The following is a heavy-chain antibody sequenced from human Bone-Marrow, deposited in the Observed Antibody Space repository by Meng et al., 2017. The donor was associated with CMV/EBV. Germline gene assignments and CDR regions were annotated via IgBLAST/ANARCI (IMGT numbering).Heavy chain of an antibody. CDR1: GFTFSSYS. D-gene: IGHD2-2*01. V-gene: IGHV3-21*01. J-gene: IGHJ4*02. Sequence: GGSLRLSCAASGFTFSSYSMNWVRQAPGKGLEWVSSISSSSSYIYYADSVKGRFTISRDNAKNSLYLQMNSLRAEDTAVYYYARGAAIVVVPPTTYVDYWGQGTLVTVSS. CDR2: ISSSSSYI. CDR3: ARGAAIVVVPPTTYVDY.